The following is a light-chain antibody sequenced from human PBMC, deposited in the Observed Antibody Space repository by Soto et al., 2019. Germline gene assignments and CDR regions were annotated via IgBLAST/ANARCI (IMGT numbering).Light chain of an antibody. Sequence: QSVLTQSPSVSASLGASVKLTCTLSSGHSSYAIAWHQQQPEKGPRYLMKLNSDGSHSKGDGIPDRFSGSSSGAERYLTISSLQSEDEADYYCQTWVTGIYVFGTGTKLTVL. CDR2: LNSDGSH. CDR3: QTWVTGIYV. CDR1: SGHSSYA. V-gene: IGLV4-69*01. J-gene: IGLJ1*01.